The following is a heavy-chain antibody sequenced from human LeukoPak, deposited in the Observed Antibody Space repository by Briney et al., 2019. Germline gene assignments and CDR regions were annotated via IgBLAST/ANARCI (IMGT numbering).Heavy chain of an antibody. Sequence: GESLKISCKGSGYSFTSSWIGWVRQMPGKSLEWMGIIYPVDSDTKYSPSFQSQVTISADKSISTAFLQWSSLKASDTAMYYCARPSGTYNRFDYWGQGTLVTVSS. D-gene: IGHD1-26*01. CDR1: GYSFTSSW. V-gene: IGHV5-51*01. CDR3: ARPSGTYNRFDY. CDR2: IYPVDSDT. J-gene: IGHJ4*02.